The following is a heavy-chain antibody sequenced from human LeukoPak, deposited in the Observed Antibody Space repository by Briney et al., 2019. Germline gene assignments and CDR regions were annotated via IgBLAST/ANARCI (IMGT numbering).Heavy chain of an antibody. D-gene: IGHD2-21*02. CDR2: IIPILGIA. Sequence: GASVKVSCKASGGTFSSYAISWVRQAPGQGLEWMGRIIPILGIANYAQKFQGRVTITADKSTSTAYMELSSLRSEDTAVYYCAREALNCGGDCYSYSYYGMDVWGQGPTVTVSS. J-gene: IGHJ6*02. CDR1: GGTFSSYA. CDR3: AREALNCGGDCYSYSYYGMDV. V-gene: IGHV1-69*04.